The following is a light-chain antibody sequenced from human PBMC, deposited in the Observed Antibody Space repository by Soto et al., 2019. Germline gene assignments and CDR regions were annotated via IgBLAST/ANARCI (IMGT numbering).Light chain of an antibody. V-gene: IGKV1-12*01. J-gene: IGKJ5*01. CDR2: AAS. CDR3: QQYGSSPIT. Sequence: DIQMTQSPSFVSASVGDRVTITCRASQGISSWLAWYQHKPGRAPKLLIHAASSLESGVPSRFSGSGSGTDFTLTISRLEPEDFEVYYCQQYGSSPITFGQGTRLEIK. CDR1: QGISSW.